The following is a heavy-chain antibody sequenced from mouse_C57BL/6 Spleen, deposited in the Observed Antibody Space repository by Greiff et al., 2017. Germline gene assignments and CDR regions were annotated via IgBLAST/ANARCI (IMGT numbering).Heavy chain of an antibody. D-gene: IGHD1-3*01. CDR3: TSARGFELTLPDY. J-gene: IGHJ2*01. CDR1: GYTFTSYW. Sequence: VQLKESGTVLARPGASVKMSCKTSGYTFTSYWMHWVQQRPGKGLEWIGAIYPGNSDTSYNQKFKGKAKLTADTSASTAYMELSSLTNEDSAVYYCTSARGFELTLPDYWGQGTTLTVSS. V-gene: IGHV1-5*01. CDR2: IYPGNSDT.